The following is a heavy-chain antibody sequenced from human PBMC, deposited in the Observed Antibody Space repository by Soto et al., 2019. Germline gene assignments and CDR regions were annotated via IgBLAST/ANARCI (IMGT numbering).Heavy chain of an antibody. CDR3: TQGPYMHLTS. D-gene: IGHD2-15*01. Sequence: GGSLRLSCEVSGVTLTNVWMNWVRQAPGKGPEWVGRIKSNIDGGTTDYAAPVKGRFTVSRDDSENTLYLQMNSLKTEDTAVYYDTQGPYMHLTSWGQATLIPVPS. V-gene: IGHV3-15*07. CDR2: IKSNIDGGTT. J-gene: IGHJ1*01. CDR1: GVTLTNVW.